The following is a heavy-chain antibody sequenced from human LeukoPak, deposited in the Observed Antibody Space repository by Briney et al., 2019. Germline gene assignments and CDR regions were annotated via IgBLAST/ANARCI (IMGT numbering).Heavy chain of an antibody. J-gene: IGHJ4*02. D-gene: IGHD5-24*01. CDR3: AKDDRWLQFCC. CDR1: GFTFSTYG. CDR2: ISYDGSNK. V-gene: IGHV3-30*18. Sequence: GRSLRLSCAASGFTFSTYGMHWVRQAPGKGPEWVAVISYDGSNKYYADSVKGRFTISRDNSKNTLYLQMNSLRAEDTGVYYCAKDDRWLQFCCWGQGTLVTVSA.